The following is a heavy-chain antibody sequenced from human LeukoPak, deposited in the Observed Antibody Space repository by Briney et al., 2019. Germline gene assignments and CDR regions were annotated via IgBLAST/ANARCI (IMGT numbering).Heavy chain of an antibody. CDR3: ARQYYDSSGYYYVPFDY. D-gene: IGHD3-22*01. CDR2: INPNSGGT. V-gene: IGHV1-2*02. Sequence: ASVTVSCKASGYTFTGYYMHWVRQAPGQGLEWMGWINPNSGGTNYAQKFQGRVTMTRDTSISTAYMERSRLRSDDTAVYYCARQYYDSSGYYYVPFDYWGQGTLVTVSS. J-gene: IGHJ4*02. CDR1: GYTFTGYY.